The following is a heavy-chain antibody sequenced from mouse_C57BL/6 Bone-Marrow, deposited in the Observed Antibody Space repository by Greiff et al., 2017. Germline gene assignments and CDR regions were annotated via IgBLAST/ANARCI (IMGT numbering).Heavy chain of an antibody. CDR2: IYPGSGST. CDR3: ARYLITTVGHWYFDV. V-gene: IGHV1-55*01. CDR1: GYTFTSYW. J-gene: IGHJ1*03. Sequence: QVQLQQPGAELVKPGASVKMSCKASGYTFTSYWITWVKQRPGQGLEWIGDIYPGSGSTNYNEKFKSKATLTVDTSSSTAYMQLSSLTSEDSAVYDCARYLITTVGHWYFDVWGTGTTVTVSS. D-gene: IGHD1-1*01.